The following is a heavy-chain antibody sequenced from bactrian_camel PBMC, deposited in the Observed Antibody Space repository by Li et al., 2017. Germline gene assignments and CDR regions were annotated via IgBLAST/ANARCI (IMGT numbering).Heavy chain of an antibody. Sequence: HVQLVESGGGSVQAGSSLRLSCAGSGSIQRTNCMGWFRQAPGKERDWVATDNGVGTTYYGDSVKGRFAISRDNAKNTVYLQMNSLKPEDTAVYYCATGVVSTRVLSDFGNWGQGTQVTVS. J-gene: IGHJ6*01. CDR3: ATGVVSTRVLSDFGN. V-gene: IGHV3S53*01. CDR1: GSIQRTNC. D-gene: IGHD3*01. CDR2: DNGVGTT.